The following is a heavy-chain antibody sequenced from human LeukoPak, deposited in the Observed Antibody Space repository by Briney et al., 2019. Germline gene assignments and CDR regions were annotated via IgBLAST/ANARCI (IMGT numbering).Heavy chain of an antibody. CDR3: AKRLSYYYYYMDV. CDR2: ISGSGGST. D-gene: IGHD2-21*02. V-gene: IGHV3-23*01. Sequence: GGSLRLSCAASGFTFSSYAMSWVRQAPGKGLEWVSAISGSGGSTYYADSVKGRFTISRDNSKNTLYLQMNSLRAEDTAVYCCAKRLSYYYYYMDVWGKGTTVTVSS. J-gene: IGHJ6*03. CDR1: GFTFSSYA.